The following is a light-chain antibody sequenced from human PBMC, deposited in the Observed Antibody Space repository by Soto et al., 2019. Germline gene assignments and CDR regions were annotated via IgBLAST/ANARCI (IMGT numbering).Light chain of an antibody. CDR1: SSDVGSYNL. CDR3: CSYAGSSTFPYV. CDR2: EVS. J-gene: IGLJ1*01. V-gene: IGLV2-23*02. Sequence: QSALTQPASVSGSPGQSITISCTGTSSDVGSYNLVFWYQHHPGKAPKLMIYEVSKRPSGVSNRFSGSKSGNTASLTISGLQAEDEADYYCCSYAGSSTFPYVFGTGTKLTVL.